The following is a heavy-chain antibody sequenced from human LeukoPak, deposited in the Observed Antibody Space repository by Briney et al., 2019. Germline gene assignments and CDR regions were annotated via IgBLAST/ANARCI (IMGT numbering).Heavy chain of an antibody. D-gene: IGHD2-2*01. J-gene: IGHJ4*02. V-gene: IGHV3-23*01. CDR1: GFTFSSYG. CDR2: ISGSGGST. CDR3: AKDSRIVVVPAASFDY. Sequence: GRSLRLSCAASGFTFSSYGMHWVRQAPGKGLEWVSAISGSGGSTYYADSVKGRFTISRDNSKNTLYLQMNSLRAEDTAVHYCAKDSRIVVVPAASFDYWGQGTLVTVSS.